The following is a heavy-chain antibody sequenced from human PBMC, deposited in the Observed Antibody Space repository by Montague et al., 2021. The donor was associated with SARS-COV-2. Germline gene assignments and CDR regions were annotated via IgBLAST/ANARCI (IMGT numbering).Heavy chain of an antibody. J-gene: IGHJ4*02. CDR3: SRGGGMIRGVVDF. CDR2: ISRSGDST. V-gene: IGHV3-20*01. Sequence: SLRLSWSVSGFIFDDYGMSWVRQAPGKGLEWVSGISRSGDSTAYGDSVKGRFAISRDNAKNSLYLQMNSLRVEDTAFYHCSRGGGMIRGVVDFWGQGILVSVSS. D-gene: IGHD3-10*01. CDR1: GFIFDDYG.